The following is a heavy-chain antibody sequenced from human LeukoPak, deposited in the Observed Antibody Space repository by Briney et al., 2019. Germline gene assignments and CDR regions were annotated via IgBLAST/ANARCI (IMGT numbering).Heavy chain of an antibody. V-gene: IGHV4-4*07. CDR1: GGSINSYY. CDR3: VRDQGFLAY. J-gene: IGHJ4*02. Sequence: SETLSLTCTVSGGSINSYYWGWIRQPAGKGLEWISRIYTSGSTNYNPSLKSRVTMSVDTSKNQFSLNLTAVTAADTAVYYCVRDQGFLAYWGQGTLVTVSS. CDR2: IYTSGST. D-gene: IGHD3-3*01.